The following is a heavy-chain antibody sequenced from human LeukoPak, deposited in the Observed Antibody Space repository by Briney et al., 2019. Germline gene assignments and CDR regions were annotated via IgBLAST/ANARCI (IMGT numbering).Heavy chain of an antibody. V-gene: IGHV4-59*11. J-gene: IGHJ4*02. Sequence: SETLSLTCSVSGYPINSQYWSWIRQPPGKELEWIGYILYGGSSSYNPSLRSRVTMSFYTSKNQFSLPLSSVTTADTAVYYCARGIPLANLVFDFWGKGTLVAVSS. CDR1: GYPINSQY. CDR3: ARGIPLANLVFDF. D-gene: IGHD2-8*02. CDR2: ILYGGSS.